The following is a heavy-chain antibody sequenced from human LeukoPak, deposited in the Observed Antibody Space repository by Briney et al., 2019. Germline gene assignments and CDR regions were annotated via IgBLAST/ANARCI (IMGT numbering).Heavy chain of an antibody. CDR2: ISYDGSNK. J-gene: IGHJ4*02. V-gene: IGHV3-30-3*01. Sequence: PGRSLRLSCAASGFTFSSYAMHWVRQAPGKGLEWVAVISYDGSNKYYADSVKGRFTISRDNSKNTLYPQMNSLRAEDMALYYCAKDTVQIYSYGTGFDYWGQGTLVTVSS. CDR1: GFTFSSYA. CDR3: AKDTVQIYSYGTGFDY. D-gene: IGHD5-18*01.